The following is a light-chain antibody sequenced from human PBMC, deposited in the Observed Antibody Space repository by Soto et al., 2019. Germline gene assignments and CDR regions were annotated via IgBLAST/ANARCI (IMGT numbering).Light chain of an antibody. J-gene: IGKJ1*01. CDR3: MQALQTPWT. Sequence: DIVMTQSPLSLPVTPGEPASISCRSSQSLLHSNGYYYLDWYLQKPGQSPQVLIYLGSHRDSGVPDRFSGSGSGTDFTMKISRVEAEDVGVYYCMQALQTPWTFGQGTKVEVK. V-gene: IGKV2-28*01. CDR2: LGS. CDR1: QSLLHSNGYYY.